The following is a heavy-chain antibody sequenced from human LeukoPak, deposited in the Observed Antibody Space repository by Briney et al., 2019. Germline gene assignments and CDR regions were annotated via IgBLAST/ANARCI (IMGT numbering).Heavy chain of an antibody. CDR2: IYYSGST. D-gene: IGHD3-22*01. J-gene: IGHJ4*02. V-gene: IGHV4-59*01. CDR1: GGSISSYY. Sequence: SETLSLTCTVPGGSISSYYWSWIRQPPGKGLEWIGYIYYSGSTNYNPSLKSRVTISVDTSKNQFSLKLSSVTAADTAVYYCARGYDSSGYYYWGQGTLVTVSS. CDR3: ARGYDSSGYYY.